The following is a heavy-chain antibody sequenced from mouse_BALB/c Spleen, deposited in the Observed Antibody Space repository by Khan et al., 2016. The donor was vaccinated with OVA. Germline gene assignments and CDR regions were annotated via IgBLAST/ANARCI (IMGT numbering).Heavy chain of an antibody. D-gene: IGHD1-2*01. V-gene: IGHV9-3*02. CDR2: INTNTGEP. J-gene: IGHJ2*01. CDR1: GYTFTNYG. CDR3: ARGTARFDY. Sequence: QIQLVQSGPELKKPGETVKISYKASGYTFTNYGMNWVKQAPGKGLKWMGWINTNTGEPTYAEEFKGRFAFSLETSVSTAYLQINNLKNEDTATYFGARGTARFDYWGQGTTLTVSS.